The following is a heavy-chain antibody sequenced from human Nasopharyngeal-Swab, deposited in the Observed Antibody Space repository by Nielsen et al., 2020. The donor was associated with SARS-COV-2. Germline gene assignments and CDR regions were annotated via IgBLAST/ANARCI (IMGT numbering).Heavy chain of an antibody. J-gene: IGHJ6*03. CDR2: ISTYNGDT. Sequence: ASVKVSCKASGYIFSSYGITWGRQPPGQGLEWMGWISTYNGDTNYARELQDRVTMTTDTSTSTVYMELGSLRSDDTAVYYCARGHSRGVSPAAPWDYYYYMDVWGRGTTVTVSS. CDR3: ARGHSRGVSPAAPWDYYYYMDV. D-gene: IGHD2-2*01. V-gene: IGHV1-18*01. CDR1: GYIFSSYG.